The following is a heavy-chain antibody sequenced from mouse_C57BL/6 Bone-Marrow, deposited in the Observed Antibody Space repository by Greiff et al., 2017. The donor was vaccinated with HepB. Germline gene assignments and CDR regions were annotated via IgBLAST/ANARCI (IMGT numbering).Heavy chain of an antibody. D-gene: IGHD2-5*01. V-gene: IGHV1S12*01. CDR1: GYTFTDYY. J-gene: IGHJ4*01. Sequence: VQLQQSGPELVKPGASVKISCKASGYTFTDYYMNWVKQRPEQGLEWIGYIYPRDGSTKYNEKFKGKATLTADKSSSTAYMQLNSLTSEDSAVYFCARRSNPIFYAMDYWGQGTSVTVSS. CDR3: ARRSNPIFYAMDY. CDR2: IYPRDGST.